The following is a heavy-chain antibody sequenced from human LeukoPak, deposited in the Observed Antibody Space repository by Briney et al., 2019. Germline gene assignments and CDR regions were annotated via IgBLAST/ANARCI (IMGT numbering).Heavy chain of an antibody. V-gene: IGHV4-59*01. CDR2: IYYSGST. J-gene: IGHJ4*02. D-gene: IGHD6-19*01. CDR1: GGSISSYY. Sequence: PSETPSLTCTVSGGSISSYYWSWIRQPPGKGLEWIGYIYYSGSTNYNPSLKSRVTISVDTSKNQFSLKLSSVTAADTAVYYCARDRAVAGGIDYWGQGTLVTVSS. CDR3: ARDRAVAGGIDY.